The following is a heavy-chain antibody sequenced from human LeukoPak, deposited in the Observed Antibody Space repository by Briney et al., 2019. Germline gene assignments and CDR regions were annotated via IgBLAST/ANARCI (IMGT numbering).Heavy chain of an antibody. CDR3: ARSTKAEYSLSSVPNFPYYFDF. J-gene: IGHJ4*02. V-gene: IGHV1-8*01. Sequence: GASVKVSCKASGYTFTSYDINWVRQATGQGLEWMGWMNPNSGNTGYAQKFQGRVTMTRNTSISTAYMELSSLRSEDTAVYYCARSTKAEYSLSSVPNFPYYFDFWGQGTLVTVSS. D-gene: IGHD6-6*01. CDR1: GYTFTSYD. CDR2: MNPNSGNT.